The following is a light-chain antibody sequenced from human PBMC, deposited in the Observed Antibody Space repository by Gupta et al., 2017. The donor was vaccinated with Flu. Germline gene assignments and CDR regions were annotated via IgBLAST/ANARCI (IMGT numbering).Light chain of an antibody. Sequence: DTSSSSGANTNVGTNYLYWYRHHPGAAPNLMIQKSNQRPTDVPDRFSCSKSGTAANLAISRPRSEDEAEYDCSTWHDNLSAVVFGGGTKLTVL. V-gene: IGLV1-47*01. CDR3: STWHDNLSAVV. J-gene: IGLJ2*01. CDR2: KSN. CDR1: NTNVGTNY.